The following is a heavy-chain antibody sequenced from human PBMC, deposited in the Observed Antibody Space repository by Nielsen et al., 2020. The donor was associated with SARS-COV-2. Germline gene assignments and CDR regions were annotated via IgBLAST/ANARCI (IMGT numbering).Heavy chain of an antibody. J-gene: IGHJ6*02. CDR1: GFTFGDAI. CDR2: IRSKTNNYET. CDR3: KHYYDMDV. Sequence: GGSLRLSCAASGFTFGDAIIHWARQASGKGVEWVGRIRSKTNNYETSYAASVKGRFIISRDESKNMAYLQMNSLKTDDTAVYYCKHYYDMDVWGQGTTVTVSS. V-gene: IGHV3-73*01.